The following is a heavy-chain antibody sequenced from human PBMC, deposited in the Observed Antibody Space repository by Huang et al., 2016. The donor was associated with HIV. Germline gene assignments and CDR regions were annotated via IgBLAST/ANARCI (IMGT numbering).Heavy chain of an antibody. CDR1: GGSFSGYF. J-gene: IGHJ5*01. D-gene: IGHD3-16*01. CDR2: INHAGVT. V-gene: IGHV4-34*02. CDR3: AREIMISFGGPFDS. Sequence: QVQLEQWGAGLLKPSETLSLTCAVYGGSFSGYFWNWIRQSPGKGLEWIGQINHAGVTDYNPSLKSRATISVDTSKNQFSLRLTSVTAAETAIYYCAREIMISFGGPFDSWGHGNLVTVSS.